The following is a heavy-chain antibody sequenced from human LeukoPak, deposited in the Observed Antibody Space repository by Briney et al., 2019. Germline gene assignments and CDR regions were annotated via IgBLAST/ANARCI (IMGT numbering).Heavy chain of an antibody. CDR3: AKDHANTPVVTN. V-gene: IGHV3-23*01. D-gene: IGHD2-21*02. CDR2: ISGSGGST. J-gene: IGHJ4*02. Sequence: HPGGSLRLSCAASGFTFSSYAMSWVRQAPGKGLEWVSAISGSGGSTYYADSVKGRFTVSRDNSKNTVDLQMNNLRVDDTAIYYCAKDHANTPVVTNWGQGILVSVSS. CDR1: GFTFSSYA.